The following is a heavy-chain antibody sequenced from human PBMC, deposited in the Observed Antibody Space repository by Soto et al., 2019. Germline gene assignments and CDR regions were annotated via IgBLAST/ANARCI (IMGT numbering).Heavy chain of an antibody. Sequence: EVLLVESGAGLVKPGGSLRLSCAASGFTFSTYNMNWVRQAPGKGLEWVSSINGRGNYIYYTDAVKGRFTISRDNAKTSLYLQMNSLRAEDTAVYYCAREDGIVGATSAFDYWGQGTLVTVSS. J-gene: IGHJ4*02. CDR3: AREDGIVGATSAFDY. D-gene: IGHD1-26*01. CDR1: GFTFSTYN. CDR2: INGRGNYI. V-gene: IGHV3-21*01.